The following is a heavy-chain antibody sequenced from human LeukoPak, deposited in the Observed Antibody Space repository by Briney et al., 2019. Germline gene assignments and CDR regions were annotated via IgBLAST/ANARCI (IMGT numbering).Heavy chain of an antibody. CDR2: ISGSSGYI. Sequence: GGSLTHSFPCTGWIYSDYYMSGVGQAPGKGLEWVSYISGSSGYINYADSVKGRFTISRDNAENSLYLQMNSLSAEDTAVYYCERLQWFENYLPGSLDYWGQGTLVTVSS. CDR3: ERLQWFENYLPGSLDY. J-gene: IGHJ4*02. CDR1: GWIYSDYY. D-gene: IGHD3-10*01. V-gene: IGHV3-11*06.